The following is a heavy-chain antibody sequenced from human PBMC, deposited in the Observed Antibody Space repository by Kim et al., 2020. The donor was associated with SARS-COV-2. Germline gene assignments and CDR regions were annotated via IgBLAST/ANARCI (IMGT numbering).Heavy chain of an antibody. CDR3: ARGLINYGKYDC. Sequence: DYAVSVTSRITINPNTSKNQFSLQLNSVTPEDTAVYYCARGLINYGKYDCWGQGTLVTVSS. V-gene: IGHV6-1*01. J-gene: IGHJ4*02. D-gene: IGHD4-4*01.